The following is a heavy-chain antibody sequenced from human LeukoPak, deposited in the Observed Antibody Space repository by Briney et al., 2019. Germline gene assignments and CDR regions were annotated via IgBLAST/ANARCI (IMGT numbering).Heavy chain of an antibody. CDR2: IWYDGSNK. CDR3: ARDKQWLVPNDAFDI. Sequence: PGRSLRLSCAASGFTFSSYGMHWVGQAPGKGLEWVAVIWYDGSNKYYADSVKGRFTISRDNSKNTLYLQMNSLRAEDTAVYYCARDKQWLVPNDAFDIWGPGTMVTVSS. J-gene: IGHJ3*02. V-gene: IGHV3-33*01. CDR1: GFTFSSYG. D-gene: IGHD6-19*01.